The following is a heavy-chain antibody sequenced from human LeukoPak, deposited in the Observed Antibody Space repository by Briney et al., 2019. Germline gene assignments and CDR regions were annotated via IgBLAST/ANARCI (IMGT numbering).Heavy chain of an antibody. J-gene: IGHJ4*02. D-gene: IGHD6-19*01. V-gene: IGHV4-38-2*02. CDR1: GYSISSAYY. Sequence: SETLSLTCTVSGYSISSAYYWGWIRQPPGKGLEWIGSIYHSGSTNYNPSLKSRVTISVDKSKNQFSLKLSSVTAADTAVYYCARQPVAGTVYYFDYWGQGTLVTVSS. CDR2: IYHSGST. CDR3: ARQPVAGTVYYFDY.